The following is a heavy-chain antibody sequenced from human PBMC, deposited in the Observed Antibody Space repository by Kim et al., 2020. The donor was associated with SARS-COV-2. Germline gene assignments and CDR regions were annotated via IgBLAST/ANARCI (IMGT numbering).Heavy chain of an antibody. V-gene: IGHV3-66*01. Sequence: GGSLRLSCAASGFTVSSNYMSWVRQAPGKGLEWVSVIYSGGSTYYADYVKGRFTISRDNSKNTPYLQMNSLRAEDTAVYYCARDMGREDSGYDPEYYYGRDVWGQGTTVTVSS. CDR2: IYSGGST. J-gene: IGHJ6*02. CDR1: GFTVSSNY. D-gene: IGHD5-12*01. CDR3: ARDMGREDSGYDPEYYYGRDV.